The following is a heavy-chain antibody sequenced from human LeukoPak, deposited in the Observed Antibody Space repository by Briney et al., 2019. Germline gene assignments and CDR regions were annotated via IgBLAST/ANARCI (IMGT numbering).Heavy chain of an antibody. J-gene: IGHJ4*02. V-gene: IGHV4-39*01. CDR3: ARHPLDFWSGYYFRGYYFDY. CDR1: GGSFSGYY. Sequence: PSETLSLTCAVYGGSFSGYYWGWIRQPPGKGLEWIGSIYYSGSTYYNPSLKSRVTISVDTSKNQFSLKLSSVTAADTAVYYCARHPLDFWSGYYFRGYYFDYWGQGTLVTVSS. D-gene: IGHD3-3*01. CDR2: IYYSGST.